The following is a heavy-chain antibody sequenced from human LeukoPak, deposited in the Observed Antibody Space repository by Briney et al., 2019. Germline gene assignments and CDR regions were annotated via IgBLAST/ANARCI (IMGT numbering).Heavy chain of an antibody. CDR1: GGSISSSSYY. Sequence: SETLSLTCTVSGGSISSSSYYWGWIRQPPGKGLEWIGSIYYSGSTYYNPSPKSRVTISVDTSKNQFSLKLSSVTAADTAVYYCARVSVVVTAKDVDPWGQGTLVTVSS. CDR3: ARVSVVVTAKDVDP. V-gene: IGHV4-39*07. CDR2: IYYSGST. J-gene: IGHJ5*02. D-gene: IGHD2-21*02.